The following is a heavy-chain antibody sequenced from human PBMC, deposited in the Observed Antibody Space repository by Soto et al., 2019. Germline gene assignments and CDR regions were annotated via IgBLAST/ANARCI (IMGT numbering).Heavy chain of an antibody. D-gene: IGHD2-21*02. V-gene: IGHV1-8*01. J-gene: IGHJ4*02. CDR2: VSPENRNA. CDR3: EVTAGY. Sequence: ASVKVSCKTSGYTITEYDINWVRQAPGQGLEYMGWVSPENRNAGYAPQFRGRVSMTADTSINTVYLELTTLTYEDTAVYYCEVTAGYWGQRTMVTVSS. CDR1: GYTITEYD.